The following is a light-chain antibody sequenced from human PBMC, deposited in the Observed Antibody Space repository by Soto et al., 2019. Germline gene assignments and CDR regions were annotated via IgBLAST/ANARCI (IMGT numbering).Light chain of an antibody. CDR2: HAF. CDR3: QQYGSLPYT. Sequence: EIVLTQSPGTLSLSPGEGATLSCRASQSVTNSFLAWYHQKPGQAPRLLIYHAFTRPTGVPDRFSGSGSGTDFTLSINRLETEDFAVYYCQQYGSLPYTFGQGTKLEIK. V-gene: IGKV3-20*01. J-gene: IGKJ2*01. CDR1: QSVTNSF.